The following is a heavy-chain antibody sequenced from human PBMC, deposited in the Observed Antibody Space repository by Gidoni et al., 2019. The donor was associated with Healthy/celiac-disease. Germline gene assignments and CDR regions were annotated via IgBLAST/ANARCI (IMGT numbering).Heavy chain of an antibody. D-gene: IGHD2-15*01. CDR2: ISGSGGST. J-gene: IGHJ3*02. Sequence: EVQLLESGGGLVQPGGSLRLSCAASGFTCRSYAMSWVRKPPGKGLEWVSAISGSGGSTYYADSVKGRFTISRDNSKNTLYLQMNSLRAEDTAVYYCAKLGSNHYSDAFDIWGQGTMVTVSS. V-gene: IGHV3-23*01. CDR1: GFTCRSYA. CDR3: AKLGSNHYSDAFDI.